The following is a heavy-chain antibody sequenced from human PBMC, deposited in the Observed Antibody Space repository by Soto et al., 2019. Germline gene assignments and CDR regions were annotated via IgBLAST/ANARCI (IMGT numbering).Heavy chain of an antibody. CDR3: ATTMVREYGMDV. D-gene: IGHD3-10*01. CDR1: GGSISSYY. J-gene: IGHJ6*02. V-gene: IGHV4-59*05. CDR2: IYYSGST. Sequence: SETLSLTCTVSGGSISSYYWSWIRQPPGKGLEWIGSIYYSGSTYYNPSLKSRVTISVDTSKNQFSLKLSSVTAADTAVYYCATTMVREYGMDVWGQGTTVTVSS.